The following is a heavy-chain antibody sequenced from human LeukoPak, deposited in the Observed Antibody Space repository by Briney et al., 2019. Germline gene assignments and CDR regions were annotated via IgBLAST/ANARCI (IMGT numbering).Heavy chain of an antibody. CDR1: GFTFDDYA. V-gene: IGHV3-9*03. Sequence: GRSLRLSCAASGFTFDDYAMHWVRQAPGKGLEWVSGISWNSGSIGYADSVKGRFTISRDNAKNSLYLQMNSLRAEDMALYYCAKGGYYSNDPDYFDYWGQGTLVTVSS. J-gene: IGHJ4*02. CDR3: AKGGYYSNDPDYFDY. D-gene: IGHD4-11*01. CDR2: ISWNSGSI.